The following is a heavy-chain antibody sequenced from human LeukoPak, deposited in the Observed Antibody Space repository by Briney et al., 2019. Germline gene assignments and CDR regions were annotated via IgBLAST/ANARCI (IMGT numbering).Heavy chain of an antibody. CDR3: ANSKNTAMVKVHDY. CDR1: GLPYSSYA. D-gene: IGHD5-18*01. V-gene: IGHV3-23*01. CDR2: ISGSGGST. Sequence: PGGSLRLSCAASGLPYSSYAMSWLRQAPGKGLECVSAISGSGGSTYYANSVKGRFTISRDNTKNTLYLQMNSLRAEDTAVYYCANSKNTAMVKVHDYWGQGTLVTVSS. J-gene: IGHJ4*02.